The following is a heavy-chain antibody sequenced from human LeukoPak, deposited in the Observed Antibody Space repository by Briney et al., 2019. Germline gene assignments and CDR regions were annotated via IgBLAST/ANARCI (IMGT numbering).Heavy chain of an antibody. J-gene: IGHJ4*02. CDR2: INSEGTTT. D-gene: IGHD1-20*01. Sequence: GGSLRLSCAASGITFNNYWMHWVRQAPGKGLEWVSRINSEGTTTSYADSVRGRFTISRDNAKNTLYLQMNSLRAEDTAVYYCARDLTSWGQGTLVTVSS. V-gene: IGHV3-74*01. CDR1: GITFNNYW. CDR3: ARDLTS.